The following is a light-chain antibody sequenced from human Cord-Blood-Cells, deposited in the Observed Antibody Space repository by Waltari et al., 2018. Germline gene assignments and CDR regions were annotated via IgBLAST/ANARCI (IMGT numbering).Light chain of an antibody. Sequence: DIQMTQSPSSLSASVGDRVTITCRASQSISSYLNWYQQKPGKAPKLLIYAASSLQSWVPSRFSGSGSGTDFTHTISSLQPEDFATYDCQQSYSTPRTFGQATQVEIK. CDR1: QSISSY. CDR3: QQSYSTPRT. J-gene: IGKJ1*01. V-gene: IGKV1-39*01. CDR2: AAS.